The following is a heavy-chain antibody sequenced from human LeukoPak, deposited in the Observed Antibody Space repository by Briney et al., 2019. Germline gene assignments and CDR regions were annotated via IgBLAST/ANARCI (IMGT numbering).Heavy chain of an antibody. J-gene: IGHJ4*02. CDR2: IIPIFGTA. D-gene: IGHD3-22*01. CDR1: GGTFSSYA. V-gene: IGHV1-69*05. Sequence: SVKVSCKASGGTFSSYAISWVRQAPGQGLEWMGGIIPIFGTANYAQKFQGRVTITTDESTSTAYMELISLRSEATAVYYCASGYYDSSGYTPGDFDYWGQGTLVTVSS. CDR3: ASGYYDSSGYTPGDFDY.